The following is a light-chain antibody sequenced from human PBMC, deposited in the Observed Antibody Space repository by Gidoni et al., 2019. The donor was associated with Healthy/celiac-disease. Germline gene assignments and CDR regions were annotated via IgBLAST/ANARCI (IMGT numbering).Light chain of an antibody. CDR3: QKYGSSPRT. J-gene: IGKJ1*01. Sequence: EIVLTQSPGTLSLSPGERATLSCRASQSVSSSNLSWNQQKPGQAPRLLIYGASSRATGIPDRLSGSGSGTNFTLTISRLEPENFAVYYCQKYGSSPRTFGQGTKVEIK. CDR1: QSVSSSN. V-gene: IGKV3-20*01. CDR2: GAS.